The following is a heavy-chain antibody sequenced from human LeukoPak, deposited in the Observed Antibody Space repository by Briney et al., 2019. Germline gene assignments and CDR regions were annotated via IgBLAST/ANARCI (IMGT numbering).Heavy chain of an antibody. V-gene: IGHV3-7*01. CDR2: IRQDGGEK. D-gene: IGHD6-13*01. Sequence: PGGSLRLSCAVSGFTFSSYWMNWVRQAPGKGLEWVASIRQDGGEKSYVDSVKGRFTISRDNTKNSLYLQMSSLRAKDTAVYYCARDGTAAGLYFDLWGQGTLVTVSS. CDR3: ARDGTAAGLYFDL. CDR1: GFTFSSYW. J-gene: IGHJ4*01.